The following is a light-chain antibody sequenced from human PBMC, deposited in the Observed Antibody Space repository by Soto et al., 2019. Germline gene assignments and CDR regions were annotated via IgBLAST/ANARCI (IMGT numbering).Light chain of an antibody. V-gene: IGKV3-20*01. CDR1: QSVSSGY. CDR3: QHYGNSPPSVT. Sequence: ILLTQSPNTLSLSPGERATLSCRASQSVSSGYLVWYQQKPGQAPRLLIYGASNRATGIPDRFSGSGSGTDFTLTISRLEPEDFAVYYWQHYGNSPPSVTFGPGTKVDIK. CDR2: GAS. J-gene: IGKJ3*01.